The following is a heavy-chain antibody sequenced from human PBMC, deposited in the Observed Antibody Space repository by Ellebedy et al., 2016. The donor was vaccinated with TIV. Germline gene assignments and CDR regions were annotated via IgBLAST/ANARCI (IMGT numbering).Heavy chain of an antibody. CDR3: ATTGKSGYHDFWSRYYRIHGFDY. V-gene: IGHV5-51*01. Sequence: GESLKISXQGFGYIFIKHWIGWVRQMPGKGLEWMGIIYPGDSDTRYSPSFQGQVTISADKSISTAYLQWSSLKASDTAMYYCATTGKSGYHDFWSRYYRIHGFDYWGQGTLVTVSS. CDR1: GYIFIKHW. CDR2: IYPGDSDT. D-gene: IGHD3-3*01. J-gene: IGHJ4*02.